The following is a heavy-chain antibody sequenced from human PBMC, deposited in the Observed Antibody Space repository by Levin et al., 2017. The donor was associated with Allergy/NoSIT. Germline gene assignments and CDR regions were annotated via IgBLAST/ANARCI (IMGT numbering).Heavy chain of an antibody. V-gene: IGHV3-30*18. J-gene: IGHJ6*02. CDR2: ISFDGSNK. CDR1: LFTFIIYF. D-gene: IGHD4-17*01. Sequence: GGSLRLSFSSSLFTFIIYFIHFFLHSPFNFLYFVAVISFDGSNKYYADSVKGRFTISRDNSKNTLYLQMNSLRTEDTAVYYCAKDTQNGEGDYGFYGMDVWGQGTTVTVSS. CDR3: AKDTQNGEGDYGFYGMDV.